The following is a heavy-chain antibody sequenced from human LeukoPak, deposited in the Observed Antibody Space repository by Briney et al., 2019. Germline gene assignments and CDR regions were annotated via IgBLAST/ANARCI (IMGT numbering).Heavy chain of an antibody. CDR3: ARAQRGCSANSCYLDP. J-gene: IGHJ5*02. CDR2: ILYTGDT. Sequence: SETLSLTCAVSGASVSSGNWWNWARQSPGKGLEWIAEILYTGDTNYNPSLRSRVTLSIDNSYNEASLKLASVTAADSAVYYCARAQRGCSANSCYLDPWGPGILVTVSS. D-gene: IGHD2-15*01. CDR1: GASVSSGNW. V-gene: IGHV4-4*02.